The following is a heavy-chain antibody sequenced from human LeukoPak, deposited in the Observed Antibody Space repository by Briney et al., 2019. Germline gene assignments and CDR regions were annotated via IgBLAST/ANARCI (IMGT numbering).Heavy chain of an antibody. CDR3: ARDSGLRLGELSLGY. V-gene: IGHV3-33*01. CDR2: IWYDGSNK. J-gene: IGHJ4*02. Sequence: PGGSLRLSCAASGFTFSSYGMHWVRQAPGKGLEWVAVIWYDGSNKYHVDSVKGRFTISRDNSENTLYLQMSSLRPGDTAVYYCARDSGLRLGELSLGYWGQGTLVTVSS. CDR1: GFTFSSYG. D-gene: IGHD3-16*02.